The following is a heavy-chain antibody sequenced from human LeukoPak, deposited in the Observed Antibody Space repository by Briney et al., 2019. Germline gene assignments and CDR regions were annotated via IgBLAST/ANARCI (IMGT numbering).Heavy chain of an antibody. J-gene: IGHJ5*02. Sequence: ASVKVSCKASGGTFSSYAISWVRQAPGQGLEWMGGIIPIFGTPNYAQKFQGRVTITADDSTSTAYMELSSLRSEDTAVYYCARVLAATGWFDPWGQGTLVTVSS. D-gene: IGHD2-15*01. V-gene: IGHV1-69*13. CDR2: IIPIFGTP. CDR3: ARVLAATGWFDP. CDR1: GGTFSSYA.